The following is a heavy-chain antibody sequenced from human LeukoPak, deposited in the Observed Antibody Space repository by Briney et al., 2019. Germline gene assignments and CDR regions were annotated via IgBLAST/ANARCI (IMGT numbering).Heavy chain of an antibody. CDR1: GGSISSGDYY. J-gene: IGHJ3*02. D-gene: IGHD3-22*01. CDR3: ARSITMIVVVSDAFDI. Sequence: PSQTLSLTCTVSGGSISSGDYYWSWIRQPPGKGLEWIGYIYYSGSTYYNPSLKSRVTISVDTSKNQFSLKLSSVTAADTAVYYCARSITMIVVVSDAFDIWGQGTMVTVSS. V-gene: IGHV4-30-4*01. CDR2: IYYSGST.